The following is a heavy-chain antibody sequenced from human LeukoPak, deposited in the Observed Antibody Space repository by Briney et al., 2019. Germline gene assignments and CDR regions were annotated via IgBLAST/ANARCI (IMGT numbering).Heavy chain of an antibody. CDR1: GFTFSSYA. Sequence: GGSLRLSCAASGFTFSSYAMHWVRQAPGKGLEWVAVISYDGSNKYYADSVKGRFTISRDNSKNTLYLQVSSLRAEDTAVYYCARDWSDFWSGYSNYWGQGTLVTVSS. CDR3: ARDWSDFWSGYSNY. CDR2: ISYDGSNK. V-gene: IGHV3-30-3*01. J-gene: IGHJ4*02. D-gene: IGHD3-3*01.